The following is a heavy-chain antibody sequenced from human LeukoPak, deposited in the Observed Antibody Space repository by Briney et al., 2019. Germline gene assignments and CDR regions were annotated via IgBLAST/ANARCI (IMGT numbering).Heavy chain of an antibody. Sequence: ASVKVSCKASGYTFTSYGISWVRQAPGQGLEWMGWISAYNGNTNYAQKLQGRVTMTTDTSTGTAYMELRSLRSDDTAVYYCARGEIDYGDGYYYGMDVWGQGTTVTASS. CDR1: GYTFTSYG. J-gene: IGHJ6*02. CDR2: ISAYNGNT. V-gene: IGHV1-18*01. CDR3: ARGEIDYGDGYYYGMDV. D-gene: IGHD4-17*01.